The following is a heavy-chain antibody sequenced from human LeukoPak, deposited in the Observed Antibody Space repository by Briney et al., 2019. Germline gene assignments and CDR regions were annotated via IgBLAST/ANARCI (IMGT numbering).Heavy chain of an antibody. CDR1: GFTFSSYW. D-gene: IGHD1-26*01. CDR3: ARTPSGSYVDY. Sequence: GGSLRLSCAASGFTFSSYWMHWVRQAPGKGLVWVSRINSDGSFTNYADSVKGRFTISRDNSKNTLYLQMGSLRAEDMAVYYCARTPSGSYVDYWGQGTLVTVSS. V-gene: IGHV3-74*01. CDR2: INSDGSFT. J-gene: IGHJ4*02.